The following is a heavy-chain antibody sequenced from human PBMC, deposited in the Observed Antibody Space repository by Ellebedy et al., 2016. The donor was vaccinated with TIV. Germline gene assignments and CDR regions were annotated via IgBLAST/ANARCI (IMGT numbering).Heavy chain of an antibody. D-gene: IGHD5-18*01. CDR3: AKDAIRGDGYWEFDY. V-gene: IGHV3-23*01. CDR1: GFTFSGYA. Sequence: GESLKISCAASGFTFSGYAMSWVRQAPGKGLEWVSGLVGSNGRTRYADSVKGRFTISRDISKNTLYLQMDSLRAEDTAVYYCAKDAIRGDGYWEFDYWGQGTLVTVSS. CDR2: LVGSNGRT. J-gene: IGHJ4*02.